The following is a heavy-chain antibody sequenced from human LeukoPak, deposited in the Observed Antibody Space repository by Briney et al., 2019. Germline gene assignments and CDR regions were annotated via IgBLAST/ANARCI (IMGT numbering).Heavy chain of an antibody. Sequence: SETLSLTCTVSGGSISRYFWNWIRQPAGKGLEWIGRIYTSGSTNFNPSLKSRVTMSIDTSKNQFSLKLSSVTAADTAVYYCARGVRRGYSQDYYYYYMDVWGKGTTVTVSS. D-gene: IGHD5-18*01. V-gene: IGHV4-4*07. CDR1: GGSISRYF. J-gene: IGHJ6*03. CDR2: IYTSGST. CDR3: ARGVRRGYSQDYYYYYMDV.